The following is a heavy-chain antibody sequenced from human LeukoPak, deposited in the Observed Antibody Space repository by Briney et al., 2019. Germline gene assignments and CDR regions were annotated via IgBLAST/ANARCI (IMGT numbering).Heavy chain of an antibody. Sequence: GGSLRLSCAASGFTFSSYAMSWVRQAPGKGLEWISAIRDSGSSTHYADSVKGRFTTSRDNSKNTLFLQMNSLRAEDTAIYYCAKYGPQDSGSSHFDYWGQGALVTVSS. CDR3: AKYGPQDSGSSHFDY. V-gene: IGHV3-23*01. CDR2: IRDSGSST. J-gene: IGHJ4*02. CDR1: GFTFSSYA. D-gene: IGHD1-26*01.